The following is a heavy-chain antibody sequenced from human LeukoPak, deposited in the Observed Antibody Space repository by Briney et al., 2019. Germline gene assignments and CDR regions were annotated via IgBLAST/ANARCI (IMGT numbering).Heavy chain of an antibody. CDR3: ARLGYDFWSGYSNWFDP. CDR1: GGSISSSGYY. Sequence: SETLSLTCTVSGGSISSSGYYWGWIRQPPGKGLAWIGSIYYSGNTYYNPSLKSRVTISVDTSKNQFSLKLSSVTAADTAVYYCARLGYDFWSGYSNWFDPWGQGTLVTVSS. V-gene: IGHV4-39*01. D-gene: IGHD3-3*01. CDR2: IYYSGNT. J-gene: IGHJ5*02.